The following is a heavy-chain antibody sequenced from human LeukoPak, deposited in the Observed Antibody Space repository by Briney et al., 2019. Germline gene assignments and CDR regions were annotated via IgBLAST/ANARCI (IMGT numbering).Heavy chain of an antibody. CDR3: AKLYYGDYAPDWFDP. J-gene: IGHJ5*02. CDR1: GFTFSSYA. CDR2: ISGSGGST. D-gene: IGHD4-17*01. Sequence: GGSLRLSCAASGFTFSSYAMSWVRQAPGKGLEWVSAISGSGGSTYYADSVKGRFTISRDNSKNTLYLQMNSLRAEDTAVYYCAKLYYGDYAPDWFDPWGQGTLVTVSS. V-gene: IGHV3-23*01.